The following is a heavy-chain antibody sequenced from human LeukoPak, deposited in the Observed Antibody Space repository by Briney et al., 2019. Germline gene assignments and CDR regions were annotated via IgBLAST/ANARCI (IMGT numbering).Heavy chain of an antibody. CDR3: ATVAGTTWDENWFDP. J-gene: IGHJ5*02. D-gene: IGHD1-7*01. V-gene: IGHV1-24*01. Sequence: ASVKVSFKVSGHSLTALSMHWVRQAPGKGLEWMGGIDPEDGETISAQKFRGRVTMTEDTSTDTAYMELSSLRSEDTAVYYCATVAGTTWDENWFDPWGQGTLVTVSS. CDR1: GHSLTALS. CDR2: IDPEDGET.